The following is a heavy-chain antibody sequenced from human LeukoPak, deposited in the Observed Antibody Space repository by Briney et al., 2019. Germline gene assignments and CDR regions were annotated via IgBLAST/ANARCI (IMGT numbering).Heavy chain of an antibody. D-gene: IGHD4-17*01. CDR1: GFTFSSYG. CDR2: IRYDGSNK. Sequence: GGSLRLSCAASGFTFSSYGMHWVRQAPGKGLEWVAFIRYDGSNKYYADSVKGRSTISRDNSKNTLYLQMNSLRAEDTAVYYCAKEYGETNWFDPWGQGTLVTVSS. V-gene: IGHV3-30*02. CDR3: AKEYGETNWFDP. J-gene: IGHJ5*02.